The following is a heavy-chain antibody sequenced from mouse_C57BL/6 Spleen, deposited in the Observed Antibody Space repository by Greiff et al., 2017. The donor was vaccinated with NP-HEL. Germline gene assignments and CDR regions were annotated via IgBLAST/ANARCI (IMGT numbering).Heavy chain of an antibody. J-gene: IGHJ4*01. CDR3: ARWDYYAMDY. V-gene: IGHV1-52*01. Sequence: QVQLQQPGAELVRPGSSVKLSCKASGYTFTSYWMHWVKQRPIQGLEWIGNIDPSDSETHYNQKFKDKATLTVDKSSSTAYMLLSSLTSEDSAVYYCARWDYYAMDYWGQGTSVTVSS. CDR1: GYTFTSYW. CDR2: IDPSDSET.